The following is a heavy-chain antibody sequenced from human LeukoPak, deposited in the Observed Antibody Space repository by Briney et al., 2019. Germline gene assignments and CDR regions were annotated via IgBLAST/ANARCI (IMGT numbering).Heavy chain of an antibody. CDR2: IYTSGST. Sequence: SETLSLTSTVAGGSISSGSYYWSWIRQPAGKGLEWIGRIYTSGSTNYNPSLQSRVTISVDTSENQFSLKLSSVTAADTAVYYCARETILLYYYDSSGIDYWGQGTLVTVSS. J-gene: IGHJ4*02. CDR1: GGSISSGSYY. CDR3: ARETILLYYYDSSGIDY. D-gene: IGHD3-22*01. V-gene: IGHV4-61*02.